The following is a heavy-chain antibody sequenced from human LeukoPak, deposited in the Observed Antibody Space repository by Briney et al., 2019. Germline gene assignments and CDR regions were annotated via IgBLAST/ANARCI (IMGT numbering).Heavy chain of an antibody. V-gene: IGHV3-21*01. CDR2: ISSSSSYI. CDR1: GFTFSSYS. CDR3: ARVTPSSGWSFDY. J-gene: IGHJ4*02. D-gene: IGHD6-19*01. Sequence: GSLRLSCAASGFTFSSYSMNWVRQAPGKGLEWVSSISSSSSYIYYADSVKGRFTISRDNAKNSLYLQMNSLRAEDTAVYYCARVTPSSGWSFDYWGQGTLVTVSS.